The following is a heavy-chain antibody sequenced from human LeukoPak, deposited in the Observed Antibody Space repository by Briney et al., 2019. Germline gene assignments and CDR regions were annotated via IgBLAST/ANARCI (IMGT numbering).Heavy chain of an antibody. V-gene: IGHV3-11*06. J-gene: IGHJ4*02. CDR1: GFTFSDYY. D-gene: IGHD3-9*01. Sequence: PGGSLRLSCAASGFTFSDYYMSWIRQAPGKGLEWVSSISSSSSYIYYADPVKGRFTISRDNAKNSLYLQMNSLRAEDTAVYYCARDLGAILTGCCDLDYWGQGTLVTVSS. CDR3: ARDLGAILTGCCDLDY. CDR2: ISSSSSYI.